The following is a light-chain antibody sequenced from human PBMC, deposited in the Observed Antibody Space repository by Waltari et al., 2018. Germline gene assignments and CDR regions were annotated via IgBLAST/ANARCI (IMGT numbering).Light chain of an antibody. Sequence: DIVMTQSADSLAVSLGERATINCKSSQRVLSSSNNENYLAWYQQKPGQTPKLLIYWGSTRESGVPDRFRGGGSGTDFTLTISSVQAEDAAVYYCQKHFTAPITFGGGTKVEIK. CDR3: QKHFTAPIT. J-gene: IGKJ4*01. V-gene: IGKV4-1*01. CDR2: WGS. CDR1: QRVLSSSNNENY.